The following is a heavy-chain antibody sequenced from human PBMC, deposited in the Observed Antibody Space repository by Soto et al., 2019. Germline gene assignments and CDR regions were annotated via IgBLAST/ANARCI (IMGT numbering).Heavy chain of an antibody. CDR2: INHSGST. CDR3: AREPPGYSRSWLPYYYYYMDV. J-gene: IGHJ6*03. V-gene: IGHV4-34*01. Sequence: QVQLQQWGAGLLKPSETLSLTCAVYGGSFSGYYWSWIRQPPGKGLEWIGEINHSGSTNYNPSLKSRVSISVDTSKNRFSLKLSSVTAADTAVYYCAREPPGYSRSWLPYYYYYMDVWGKGTTVTVSS. D-gene: IGHD6-13*01. CDR1: GGSFSGYY.